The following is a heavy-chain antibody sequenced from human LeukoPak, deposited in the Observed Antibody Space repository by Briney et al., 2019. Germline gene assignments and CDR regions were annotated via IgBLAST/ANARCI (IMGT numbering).Heavy chain of an antibody. CDR1: GGTFSSYA. J-gene: IGHJ5*02. V-gene: IGHV1-69*05. D-gene: IGHD3-3*01. Sequence: ASVKVSCKASGGTFSSYAISWVRQAPGQGLEWMGGIIPIFGTANYAQKFQGRVTITTDESTSTAYMELSSLRSEDTAVYYCARESLLRFLEWRPRTHNWFDPWGQGTLVTVSS. CDR2: IIPIFGTA. CDR3: ARESLLRFLEWRPRTHNWFDP.